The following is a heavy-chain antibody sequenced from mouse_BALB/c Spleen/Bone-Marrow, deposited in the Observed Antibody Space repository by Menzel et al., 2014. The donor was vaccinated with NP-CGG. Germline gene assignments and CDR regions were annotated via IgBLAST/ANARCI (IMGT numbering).Heavy chain of an antibody. D-gene: IGHD1-3*01. CDR2: IWGDGRT. CDR3: ARHRDNYFYFDC. V-gene: IGHV2-6-7*01. CDR1: GLSLIGYG. J-gene: IGHJ2*01. Sequence: VKLMESGPGLVAPSQSLSITCTVSGLSLIGYGVNWVRQPPGKGLEWLGMIWGDGRTDYNSALKSRLIISKDNSKSQVFLKMNSLQTDDTARYYCARHRDNYFYFDCWGQGTTLTVSS.